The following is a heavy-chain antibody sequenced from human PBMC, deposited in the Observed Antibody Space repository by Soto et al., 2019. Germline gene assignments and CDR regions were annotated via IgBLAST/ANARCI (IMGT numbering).Heavy chain of an antibody. Sequence: SLRLSCAASGFTFSSYAMHWVRQAPGKGLEWVAVISYDGSNKYYADSVKGRFTISRDNSKNTLYLQMNSLRAEDTAVYYCARDRPVAGTSSMDVWGQGTTVTVSS. CDR3: ARDRPVAGTSSMDV. CDR1: GFTFSSYA. D-gene: IGHD6-19*01. CDR2: ISYDGSNK. V-gene: IGHV3-30-3*01. J-gene: IGHJ6*02.